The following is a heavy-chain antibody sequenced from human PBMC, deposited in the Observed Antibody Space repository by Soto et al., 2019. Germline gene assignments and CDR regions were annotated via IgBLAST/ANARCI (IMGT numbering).Heavy chain of an antibody. CDR2: ISGSGTNR. Sequence: EVQLLESGGGLVQPGGSLRLSCAASGFTFSSYAMTWVRQAPGKGLEWVSAISGSGTNRYYADSVKGRFTISRDNSKNTLYLQTNSLRAEDTAVYYCAKDRVDYGDYRGLDYWCQGTLVTVSS. V-gene: IGHV3-23*01. J-gene: IGHJ4*02. CDR3: AKDRVDYGDYRGLDY. CDR1: GFTFSSYA. D-gene: IGHD4-17*01.